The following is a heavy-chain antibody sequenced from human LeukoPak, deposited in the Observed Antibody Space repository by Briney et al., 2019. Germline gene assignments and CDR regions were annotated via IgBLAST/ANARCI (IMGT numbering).Heavy chain of an antibody. CDR2: IKSKTDGGTT. J-gene: IGHJ4*02. D-gene: IGHD3-22*01. CDR1: GLTLSNAW. CDR3: TTDEDYYDSSTNFDY. Sequence: GGSLRLSCAASGLTLSNAWMNWVRQAPGKGLEWVGRIKSKTDGGTTDYAAPVKGRFTISRDDSKNTLYLQMNSLKTEDTAVYYCTTDEDYYDSSTNFDYWGQGTLVTVSS. V-gene: IGHV3-15*07.